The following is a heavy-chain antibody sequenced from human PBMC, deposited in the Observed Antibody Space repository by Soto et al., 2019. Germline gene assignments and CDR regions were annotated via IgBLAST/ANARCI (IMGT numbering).Heavy chain of an antibody. CDR2: INAGNGNT. Sequence: QVQLVQSGAEEKKPGASVKVSCKASGYTFTSYAMHWVRQAPGQRLEWMGWINAGNGNTKYSQKFQGRVTITRDTSASTGYKELSNLRSEDTAVYYCAREGYGRSGYYGGGYWDFDLWGPWHPGHCLL. J-gene: IGHJ2*01. CDR1: GYTFTSYA. CDR3: AREGYGRSGYYGGGYWDFDL. D-gene: IGHD3-22*01. V-gene: IGHV1-3*05.